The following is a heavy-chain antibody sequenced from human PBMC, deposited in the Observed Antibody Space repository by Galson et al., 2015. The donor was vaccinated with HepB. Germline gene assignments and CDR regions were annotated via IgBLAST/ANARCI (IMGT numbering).Heavy chain of an antibody. CDR1: GYIFTELS. V-gene: IGHV1-24*01. D-gene: IGHD5-12*01. CDR3: TNIFSGYDGKKWFDF. CDR2: FDPEAEET. J-gene: IGHJ5*01. Sequence: SVKVSCKVSGYIFTELSINWVRQPPGKGLEWMGGFDPEAEETIYPQKFQGRVSMTEDTKTNTAYMELSSLRPEDTAVYYCTNIFSGYDGKKWFDFWGQGTLVTVSS.